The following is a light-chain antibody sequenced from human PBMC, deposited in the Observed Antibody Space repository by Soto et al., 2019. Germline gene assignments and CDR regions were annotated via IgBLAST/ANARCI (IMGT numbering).Light chain of an antibody. CDR1: QSVSSN. CDR3: QQYNNWPQT. V-gene: IGKV3-15*01. CDR2: GAS. Sequence: EIVMTQSPAILSVPPGEGATLSCRASQSVSSNLAWYQQKPGQTPRLLIYGASTRATGIPARFSGSGPGTEFTLTISSLQSEDFAVYYCQQYNNWPQTFGQGTKVDIK. J-gene: IGKJ1*01.